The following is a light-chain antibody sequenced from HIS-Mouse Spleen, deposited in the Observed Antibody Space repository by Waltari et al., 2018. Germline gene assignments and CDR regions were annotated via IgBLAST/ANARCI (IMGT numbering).Light chain of an antibody. J-gene: IGLJ3*02. CDR1: NIGRKS. CDR3: QVWDSSSDHWV. CDR2: ADR. Sequence: SYVLTQPPSVSVAPGQTARITCGGNNIGRKSVHWYQLKPGQAPVLVVYADRDRPSGIPGRFSGSNSGNTATLTSSRVEAGDEADYYCQVWDSSSDHWVFGGGTKLTVL. V-gene: IGLV3-21*02.